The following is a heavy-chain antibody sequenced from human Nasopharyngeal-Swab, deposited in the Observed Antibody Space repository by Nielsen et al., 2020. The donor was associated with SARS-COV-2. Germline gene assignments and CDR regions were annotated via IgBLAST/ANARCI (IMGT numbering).Heavy chain of an antibody. D-gene: IGHD3-22*01. J-gene: IGHJ6*03. CDR1: GYTFTSYD. CDR2: MNPNSGNT. Sequence: ASVQVSCKASGYTFTSYDINWVRQATGQGLEWMGWMNPNSGNTGYAQKFQGRVTMTRNTSIRTAYMELSSLRSEDTAVYYCARGRSITMIVVVITTEWYYYMDVWGKGTTVTVSS. V-gene: IGHV1-8*01. CDR3: ARGRSITMIVVVITTEWYYYMDV.